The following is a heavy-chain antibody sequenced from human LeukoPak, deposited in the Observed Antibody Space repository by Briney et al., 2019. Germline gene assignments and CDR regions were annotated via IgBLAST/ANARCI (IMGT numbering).Heavy chain of an antibody. CDR1: GGTFSSYA. CDR2: IIPIFGTA. D-gene: IGHD4-11*01. Sequence: SVKVSCKASGGTFSSYAISWVRQAPGQGLEWMGGIIPIFGTANYAQKFQGRVTITADESTSTAYMELSSLRSEDTAVYYCARMAVTTNWFDPWGQGTLVTVSS. CDR3: ARMAVTTNWFDP. V-gene: IGHV1-69*01. J-gene: IGHJ5*02.